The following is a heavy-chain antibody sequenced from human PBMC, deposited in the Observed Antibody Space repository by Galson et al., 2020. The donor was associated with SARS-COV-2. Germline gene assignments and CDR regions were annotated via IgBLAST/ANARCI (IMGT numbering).Heavy chain of an antibody. J-gene: IGHJ6*02. V-gene: IGHV3-30*18. CDR1: GFTFSSYG. Sequence: GESLKISCAASGFTFSSYGMHWVRQAPGKGLEWVAVISYDGSNKYYADSVKGRFTISRDTSKNTLYLQMNSLRAEDTAVYYCAKEGIDCSSTSCYEGWVYYYYGMDVWGQGTTVTVSS. D-gene: IGHD2-2*01. CDR3: AKEGIDCSSTSCYEGWVYYYYGMDV. CDR2: ISYDGSNK.